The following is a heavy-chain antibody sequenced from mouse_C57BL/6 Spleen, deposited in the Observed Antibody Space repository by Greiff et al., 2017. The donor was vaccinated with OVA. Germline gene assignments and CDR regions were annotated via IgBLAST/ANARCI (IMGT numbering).Heavy chain of an antibody. CDR3: ARAAQATEFAY. CDR1: GYTFTSYW. Sequence: VQLQQSGAELVMPGASVKLSCKASGYTFTSYWMHWVKQRPGQGLEWIGEIDPSDSYTNYNQKFKGKSTLTVDKSSSTAYMQLSSLTSEDSAVYYCARAAQATEFAYWGQGTLVTVSA. D-gene: IGHD3-2*02. V-gene: IGHV1-69*01. CDR2: IDPSDSYT. J-gene: IGHJ3*01.